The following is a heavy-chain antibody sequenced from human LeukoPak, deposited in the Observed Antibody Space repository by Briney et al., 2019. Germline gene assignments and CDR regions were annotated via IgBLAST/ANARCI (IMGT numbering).Heavy chain of an antibody. D-gene: IGHD3-10*01. V-gene: IGHV3-23*01. CDR1: GFTFSSYA. CDR3: AKDQSGSAYYYYGMDV. Sequence: SGGSLRLSCAASGFTFSSYAMSWVRQAPGKGLEWVSAISGSGGSTYYADSVKGRFTISRDNSKNTLYLQMNSLRAEDTAVYYCAKDQSGSAYYYYGMDVWGQGTTVTVSS. CDR2: ISGSGGST. J-gene: IGHJ6*02.